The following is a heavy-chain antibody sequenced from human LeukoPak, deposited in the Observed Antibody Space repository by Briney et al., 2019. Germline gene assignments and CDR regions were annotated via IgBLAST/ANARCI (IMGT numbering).Heavy chain of an antibody. V-gene: IGHV3-23*01. CDR3: AKDNVHDILTGYYFDF. D-gene: IGHD3-9*01. Sequence: GGSLRLSCAASGFTFSNYAMTWVRQAPGKGLEWVSGLSGSGPGTYYADSVKGRFTISRDNSKNTLYLQMNSLRAEDTAVYSCAKDNVHDILTGYYFDFWGQGTLVTVSS. CDR1: GFTFSNYA. CDR2: LSGSGPGT. J-gene: IGHJ4*02.